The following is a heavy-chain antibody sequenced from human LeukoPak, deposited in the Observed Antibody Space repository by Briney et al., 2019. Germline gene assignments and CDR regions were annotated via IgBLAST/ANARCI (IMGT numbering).Heavy chain of an antibody. CDR2: IKQDGSEK. D-gene: IGHD3-16*02. CDR3: ARVVIDYYYYGMGV. V-gene: IGHV3-7*03. J-gene: IGHJ6*04. Sequence: GGSLRLSCAASGFTFSSYWMSWVRQAPGKGLEWVANIKQDGSEKYYVDSVKGRFTISRDNAKNSLYLQMNSLRAEDTAVYYCARVVIDYYYYGMGVWGKGTTVTVSS. CDR1: GFTFSSYW.